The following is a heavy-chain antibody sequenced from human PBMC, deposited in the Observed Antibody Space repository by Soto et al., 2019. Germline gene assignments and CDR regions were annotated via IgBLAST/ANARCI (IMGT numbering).Heavy chain of an antibody. CDR3: AKGGDSSSWKNWFDP. CDR2: ISGSGSSI. D-gene: IGHD6-13*01. Sequence: EVQLLESGGGLVQPGGSLRLSCAASGFTFSNYAMTWVRQAPGKGLELVSGISGSGSSIYYADSVKGRFTISRDNSKNTLYLQMNSLRAEDTAVYYCAKGGDSSSWKNWFDPWGQGTLVTVSS. CDR1: GFTFSNYA. J-gene: IGHJ5*02. V-gene: IGHV3-23*01.